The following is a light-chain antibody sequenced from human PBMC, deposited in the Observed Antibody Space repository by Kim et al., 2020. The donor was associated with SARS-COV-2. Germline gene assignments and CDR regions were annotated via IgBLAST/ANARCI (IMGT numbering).Light chain of an antibody. CDR1: KLGHKY. J-gene: IGLJ1*01. V-gene: IGLV3-1*01. CDR2: QDS. CDR3: QAWDSSTQI. Sequence: SYELTQPPSVSVSPGQTASITCSGDKLGHKYVSWYQQKPGQSPVLVIYQDSKRPSGIPERFSGSNSGNTATLTISGTQAMDEADYYCQAWDSSTQIFGTG.